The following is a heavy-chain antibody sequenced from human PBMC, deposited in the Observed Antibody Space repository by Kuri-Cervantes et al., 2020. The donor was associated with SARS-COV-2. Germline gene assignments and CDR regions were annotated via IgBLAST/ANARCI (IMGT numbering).Heavy chain of an antibody. Sequence: ESLKISCTVSCGSISSYYWSWIRQPPGKGLEWIGYIYYSGSTNYNPSLKSRVTISVDTSKNQFSLKLSSVTAADTAVYYCARVGYDFWSGYKYNWFDPWGQGTLVTVSS. CDR1: CGSISSYY. D-gene: IGHD3-3*01. V-gene: IGHV4-59*01. CDR3: ARVGYDFWSGYKYNWFDP. CDR2: IYYSGST. J-gene: IGHJ5*02.